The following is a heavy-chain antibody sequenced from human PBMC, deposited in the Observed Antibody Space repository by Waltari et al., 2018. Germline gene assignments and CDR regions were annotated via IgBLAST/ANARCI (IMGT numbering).Heavy chain of an antibody. D-gene: IGHD2-8*01. V-gene: IGHV1-69*10. Sequence: QVQLVQSGAEVKKPGSSVKVSCKTSGDSSTYYAISWVRQAPGQGLEWMGGLIPILSVGVYAQRFRGRVTITADTSTTTVYMELNSLTLADTAVYYCATPREYCNSGACPDAFDIWGQGTTVTVAS. CDR2: LIPILSVG. CDR3: ATPREYCNSGACPDAFDI. CDR1: GDSSTYYA. J-gene: IGHJ3*02.